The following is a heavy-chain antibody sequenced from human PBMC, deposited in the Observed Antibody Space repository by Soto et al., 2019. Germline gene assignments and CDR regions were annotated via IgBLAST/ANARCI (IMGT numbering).Heavy chain of an antibody. CDR2: IYYSGST. J-gene: IGHJ4*02. Sequence: PSETLSLTCTVSGRSISSVNYYWSWIRQPPGKGLEWIGYIYYSGSTYYNPSLRSRVTISVDTSKNQFSLKLSSVTAADTAVYYCARQWGAGSGSYYNAVAYWGQGTLVTVSS. CDR1: GRSISSVNYY. D-gene: IGHD3-10*01. V-gene: IGHV4-30-4*01. CDR3: ARQWGAGSGSYYNAVAY.